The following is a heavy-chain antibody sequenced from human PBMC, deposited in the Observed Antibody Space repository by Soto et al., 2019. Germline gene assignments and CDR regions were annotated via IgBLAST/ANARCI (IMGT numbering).Heavy chain of an antibody. J-gene: IGHJ4*02. CDR2: ISYDGSNK. CDR1: GFTFSSYA. CDR3: GRDWRECFDY. D-gene: IGHD3-3*01. Sequence: QVQLVESGGGVVQPGRSLRLSCAASGFTFSSYAMHWVRQAPGKGLEWVAVISYDGSNKYYADSVKGRFTISRDNSKNTLYLQMNSLRAEDTAVYYCGRDWRECFDYWGQGTLVTVSS. V-gene: IGHV3-30-3*01.